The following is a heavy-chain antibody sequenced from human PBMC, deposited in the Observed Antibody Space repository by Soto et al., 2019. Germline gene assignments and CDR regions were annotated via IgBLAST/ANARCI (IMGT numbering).Heavy chain of an antibody. CDR1: GYTFTGYY. CDR2: INPNSGGT. D-gene: IGHD3-22*01. J-gene: IGHJ6*02. V-gene: IGHV1-2*04. Sequence: GASVKVSCKASGYTFTGYYMHWVRQAPGQGLEWMGWINPNSGGTNYAQKFQGWVTMTRDTSISTAYMELSRLRSDDTAVYYCARGHSSGYYGGYYYYYGMDVWGQGTTVTVSS. CDR3: ARGHSSGYYGGYYYYYGMDV.